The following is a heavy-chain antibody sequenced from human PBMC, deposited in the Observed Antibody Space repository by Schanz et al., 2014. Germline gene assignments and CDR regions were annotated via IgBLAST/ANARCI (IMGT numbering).Heavy chain of an antibody. CDR2: LWHDGSKK. Sequence: QVQLVESGGGVVQPGRSLRLSCVASGFTFSSYDVFWVRQAPGKGLEWVAILWHDGSKKYYADSVKRRFTVSRDNSKNTLYLQLNSLRAEDTAVYYCARDFHGYGPHLDYWGQGSLVTVSS. D-gene: IGHD5-12*01. CDR1: GFTFSSYD. CDR3: ARDFHGYGPHLDY. V-gene: IGHV3-33*01. J-gene: IGHJ4*02.